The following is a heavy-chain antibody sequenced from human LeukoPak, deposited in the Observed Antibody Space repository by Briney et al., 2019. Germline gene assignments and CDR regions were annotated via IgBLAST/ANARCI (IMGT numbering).Heavy chain of an antibody. CDR1: GFTVSSNY. V-gene: IGHV3-53*01. CDR3: AKDTPRSSILSVSSSPYYFDY. CDR2: IYSGGST. Sequence: GRSLRLSCAASGFTVSSNYMSWVRQAPGKGLEWVSVIYSGGSTYYADSVKGRFTISRDNSKNTLYLQMNSLRAEDTAVYYCAKDTPRSSILSVSSSPYYFDYWGQGTLVTVSS. J-gene: IGHJ4*02. D-gene: IGHD6-6*01.